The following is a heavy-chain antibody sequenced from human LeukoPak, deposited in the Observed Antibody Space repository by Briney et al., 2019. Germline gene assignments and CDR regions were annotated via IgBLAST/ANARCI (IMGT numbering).Heavy chain of an antibody. J-gene: IGHJ4*02. V-gene: IGHV3-48*01. CDR1: GFNFNNYN. Sequence: PGGSLRLSCAASGFNFNNYNMNWVRQAPGKGLEWVSYITLSSSSIYYADSVKGRFTISRDNAKNSLYLQMNSLRAEDTAVYYCARGVGATTGPGGIFDYWGQGTLVTVSS. D-gene: IGHD1-26*01. CDR2: ITLSSSSI. CDR3: ARGVGATTGPGGIFDY.